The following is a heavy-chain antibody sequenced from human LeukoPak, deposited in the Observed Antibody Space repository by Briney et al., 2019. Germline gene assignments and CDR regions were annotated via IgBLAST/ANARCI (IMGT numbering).Heavy chain of an antibody. CDR1: GGTFSSYA. J-gene: IGHJ4*02. V-gene: IGHV1-69*05. CDR2: IIPIFGTA. Sequence: SVKVSCKASGGTFSSYAISWVRQAPGQGLEWMGGIIPIFGTANYAQKFQGRVTITTDESTSTAYMELSSLRSEDTAVYYCARDQGIAARPGLDYWGQGTLVTVSS. CDR3: ARDQGIAARPGLDY. D-gene: IGHD6-6*01.